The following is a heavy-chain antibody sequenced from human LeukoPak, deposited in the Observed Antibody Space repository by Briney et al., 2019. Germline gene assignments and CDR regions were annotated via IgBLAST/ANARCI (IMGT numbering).Heavy chain of an antibody. CDR2: ISFDGSRQ. J-gene: IGHJ4*02. D-gene: IGHD6-13*01. V-gene: IGHV3-30*15. CDR1: GFTFSTYS. Sequence: GRSLRLSCAASGFTFSTYSHHWVRQAPGKGLEAVATISFDGSRQYYADTVKGRFTISRDNSKDTLYLQMSSLRAEDTAVYYCARGTQKIAESSYDCWGQGTLVTVSS. CDR3: ARGTQKIAESSYDC.